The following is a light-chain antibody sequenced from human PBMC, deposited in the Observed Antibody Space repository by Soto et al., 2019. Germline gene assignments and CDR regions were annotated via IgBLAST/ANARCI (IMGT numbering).Light chain of an antibody. CDR1: SGHSSYA. CDR2: LNSDGSH. CDR3: QTWGTGLYVV. V-gene: IGLV4-69*01. Sequence: QPVLTQSPSASASLGASVKLTCTLSSGHSSYAIAWHQQQPEKGPRYLMKLNSDGSHRKGDGIPDRFSGSSSGAGRYLTNASLQSEDEADYYCQTWGTGLYVVFGGGTKLTVL. J-gene: IGLJ2*01.